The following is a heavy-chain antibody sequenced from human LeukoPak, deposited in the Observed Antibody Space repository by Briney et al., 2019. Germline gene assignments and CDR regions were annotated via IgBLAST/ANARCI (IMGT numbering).Heavy chain of an antibody. CDR3: ARVGAVVRSAYNWFDP. V-gene: IGHV1-2*02. CDR2: FNPNSGGT. CDR1: GYTFTGYY. D-gene: IGHD3-3*01. J-gene: IGHJ5*02. Sequence: ASVKVSCKASGYTFTGYYMHWVRQAPGQGLEWMGWFNPNSGGTNYAQKFQGRVTMTRDTSISTAYMELSRLRSDDTAVYYCARVGAVVRSAYNWFDPWGQGTLVTVSS.